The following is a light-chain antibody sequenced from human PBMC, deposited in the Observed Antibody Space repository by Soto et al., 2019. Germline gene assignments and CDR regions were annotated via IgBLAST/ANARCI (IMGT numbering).Light chain of an antibody. Sequence: ETVLTQSPGTLSLSPGERATLSCRASQSVSRNNLVWYQQRPGQPPRLLIYGASSRATGIPARFSGSGSGTDFTLTISSLEPEDFAVYYCQQRSNWPPITFGQGTRLEIK. CDR3: QQRSNWPPIT. J-gene: IGKJ5*01. CDR2: GAS. CDR1: QSVSRNN. V-gene: IGKV3D-20*02.